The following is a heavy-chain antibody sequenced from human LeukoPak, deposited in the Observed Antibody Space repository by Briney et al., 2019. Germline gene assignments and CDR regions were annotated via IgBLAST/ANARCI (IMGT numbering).Heavy chain of an antibody. Sequence: GGSLRLSCVAAGFPFSSYWMTWVRQAPGKGLEWVGRIKSKTDGGTTDYAAPVKGRFTISRDDSKNTLYLQMNSLKTEDTAVYYCTTGYCSGGSCYEYYYYGMDVWGQGTTVTVSS. CDR3: TTGYCSGGSCYEYYYYGMDV. CDR1: GFPFSSYW. V-gene: IGHV3-15*01. D-gene: IGHD2-15*01. CDR2: IKSKTDGGTT. J-gene: IGHJ6*02.